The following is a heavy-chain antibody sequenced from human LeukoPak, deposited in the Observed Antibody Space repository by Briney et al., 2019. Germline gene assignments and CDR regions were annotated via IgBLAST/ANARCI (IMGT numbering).Heavy chain of an antibody. CDR1: GGSFSGYH. CDR3: ARGLSRYSSGWYGFDY. V-gene: IGHV4-34*01. CDR2: INHSGST. Sequence: SETLSLTCAVYGGSFSGYHWSWIRQPPGKGLEWIGEINHSGSTNYNPSLKSRVTISVDTSKNQFSLKLSSVTAADTAVYYCARGLSRYSSGWYGFDYWGQGTLVTVSS. D-gene: IGHD6-19*01. J-gene: IGHJ4*02.